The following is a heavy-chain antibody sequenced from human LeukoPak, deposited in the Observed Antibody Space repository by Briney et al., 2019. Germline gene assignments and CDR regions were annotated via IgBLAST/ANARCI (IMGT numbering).Heavy chain of an antibody. J-gene: IGHJ3*02. D-gene: IGHD3-16*01. CDR3: ARWGHQQAAFDI. V-gene: IGHV6-1*01. Sequence: SQTLSLTCAISGDSVSSNSAGWSWSRQSPSRGLEWLGRTYYRSQWIYDHAVSVKSRITINPDTSKNQFSLHLNSVTPEDTAVYYCARWGHQQAAFDIWGQGTMATVSS. CDR1: GDSVSSNSAG. CDR2: TYYRSQWIY.